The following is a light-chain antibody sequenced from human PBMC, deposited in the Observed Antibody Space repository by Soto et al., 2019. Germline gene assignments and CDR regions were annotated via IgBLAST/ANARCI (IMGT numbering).Light chain of an antibody. CDR2: DXX. CDR3: QQYGSSPT. CDR1: QSLSSGY. J-gene: IGKJ1*01. V-gene: IGKV3-20*01. Sequence: EIVLTQSPGTLSLSPGERVTLSCRASQSLSSGYLAWYQQKFGQXPRXXXXDXXXGAXGXPXRFSGSGSGTDFTLTINSLEPEDFAVYYCQQYGSSPTFGLGTKVDIK.